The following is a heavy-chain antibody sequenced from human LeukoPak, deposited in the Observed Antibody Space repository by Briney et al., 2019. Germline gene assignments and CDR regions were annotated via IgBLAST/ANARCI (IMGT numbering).Heavy chain of an antibody. CDR3: ARETAHNWFDP. V-gene: IGHV1-18*01. CDR2: IAGDR. J-gene: IGHJ5*02. CDR1: GYTFSNYG. D-gene: IGHD5-18*01. Sequence: ASVKVSCKASGYTFSNYGISWVRQAPGQGLEWMAWIAGDRIYAPQFQGRLIISTDPSTSTAYMELRSLRSDDTAVYYCARETAHNWFDPWGQGTLVTVSS.